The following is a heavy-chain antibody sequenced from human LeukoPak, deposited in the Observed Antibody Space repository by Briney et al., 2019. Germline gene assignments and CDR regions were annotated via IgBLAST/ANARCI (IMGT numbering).Heavy chain of an antibody. V-gene: IGHV3-30-3*01. J-gene: IGHJ4*02. D-gene: IGHD3-10*01. CDR2: ISYDGSNK. CDR1: GFTFSSYA. CDR3: ARNYGSGSYFTDY. Sequence: GGSLRLSCAASGFTFSSYAMHWVRQAPGKGLEWVAVISYDGSNKYYADSVKGRFTISRDNSKNTLYLQMNSLRAEDTAVYYSARNYGSGSYFTDYWGQGTLVTVSS.